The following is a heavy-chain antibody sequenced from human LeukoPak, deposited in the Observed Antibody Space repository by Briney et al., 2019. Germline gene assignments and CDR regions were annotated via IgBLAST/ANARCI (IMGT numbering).Heavy chain of an antibody. Sequence: GGSLRLSCAASGFTFSSYAMHWVRQAPGKGLEWVAVISYDGSNKYYADSAKGRFTISRDNSKNTLYLQMNSLRAEDTAVYYWARDLGGYYDSSVQGAFDIWGQGTMVTVSS. V-gene: IGHV3-30*04. CDR3: ARDLGGYYDSSVQGAFDI. D-gene: IGHD3-22*01. CDR1: GFTFSSYA. J-gene: IGHJ3*02. CDR2: ISYDGSNK.